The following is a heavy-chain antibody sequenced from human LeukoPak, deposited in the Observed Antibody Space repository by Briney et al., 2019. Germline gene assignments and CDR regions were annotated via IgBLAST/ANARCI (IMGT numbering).Heavy chain of an antibody. CDR2: TSWNSGSI. CDR3: AKARGFGELYFDY. J-gene: IGHJ4*02. D-gene: IGHD3-10*01. V-gene: IGHV3-9*01. CDR1: GFTFDDYA. Sequence: PGRSLRLSCAASGFTFDDYAMHWVRQAPGKGLEWVSGTSWNSGSIGYADSVKGRFTISRDNAKNSLYLQMNSLRAEDTALYYCAKARGFGELYFDYWGQGTLVTVSS.